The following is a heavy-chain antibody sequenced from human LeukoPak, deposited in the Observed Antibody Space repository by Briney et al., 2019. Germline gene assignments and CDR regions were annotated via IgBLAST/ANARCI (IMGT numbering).Heavy chain of an antibody. Sequence: SETLSLTCTVSGGSISSSPYYWGWVRQPPGKGLEWIGSIYYSGNTYNNPSLKSRVTISVDTSKNQFSLKLSPVTAADTAVYYCARDFVGAGTAGATSGYWGQGTLVTVSS. D-gene: IGHD1-26*01. J-gene: IGHJ4*02. V-gene: IGHV4-39*02. CDR3: ARDFVGAGTAGATSGY. CDR2: IYYSGNT. CDR1: GGSISSSPYY.